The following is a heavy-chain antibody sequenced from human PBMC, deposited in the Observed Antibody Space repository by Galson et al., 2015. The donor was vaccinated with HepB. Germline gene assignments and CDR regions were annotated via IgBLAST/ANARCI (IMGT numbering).Heavy chain of an antibody. CDR2: INVADGNT. CDR1: GYTLTTYA. CDR3: ARDALELKYYFDSGGSYYFGY. Sequence: SVKVSCKASGYTLTTYAMHWVRQAPGKRLEWMGWINVADGNTKYSQKFQGRVTIIRDTSATTTYMELSNQRSEDTAVYFCARDALELKYYFDSGGSYYFGYWGQGTLVTVSS. D-gene: IGHD3-22*01. V-gene: IGHV1-3*01. J-gene: IGHJ4*02.